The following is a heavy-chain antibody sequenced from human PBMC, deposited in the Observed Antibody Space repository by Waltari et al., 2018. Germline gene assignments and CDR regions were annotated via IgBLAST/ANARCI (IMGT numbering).Heavy chain of an antibody. CDR2: VDPEDGET. CDR1: GYPFPGYY. Sequence: VQLVQSGAEVKKPGASVKVSCKASGYPFPGYYMHWVRQAPGQGLEWMGLVDPEDGETIYAEKFQGRVTITADTSTDTAYMELSSLRSEDTAVYYCATDRRGNWGQGTLVTVSS. D-gene: IGHD3-16*01. V-gene: IGHV1-69-2*01. CDR3: ATDRRGN. J-gene: IGHJ4*02.